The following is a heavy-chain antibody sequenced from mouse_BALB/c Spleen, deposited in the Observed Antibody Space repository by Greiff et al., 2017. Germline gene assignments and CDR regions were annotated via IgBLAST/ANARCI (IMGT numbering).Heavy chain of an antibody. CDR3: ARAGDGNYVDY. D-gene: IGHD2-1*01. CDR2: IWAGGST. V-gene: IGHV2-9*02. CDR1: GFSLTSYG. Sequence: VKLMESGPGLVAPSQSLSITCTVSGFSLTSYGVHWVRQPPGKGLEWLGVIWAGGSTNYNSALMSRLSISKDNSKSQVFLKMNSLQTDDTAMYYCARAGDGNYVDYWGQGTTLTVSS. J-gene: IGHJ2*01.